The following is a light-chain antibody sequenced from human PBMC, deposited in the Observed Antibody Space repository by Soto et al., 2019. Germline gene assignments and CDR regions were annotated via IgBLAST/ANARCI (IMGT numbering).Light chain of an antibody. CDR1: QSVSNSY. Sequence: ETVLTQSPGTLSLSPGERATLSCRTSQSVSNSYLAWYQQKPGQAPRLLIYDASSMAPGIPDRFSGSGSGTDFTLTISRLEPEDFAVYCCQQFGSSLYTFGQGTKLEIK. CDR2: DAS. V-gene: IGKV3-20*01. J-gene: IGKJ2*01. CDR3: QQFGSSLYT.